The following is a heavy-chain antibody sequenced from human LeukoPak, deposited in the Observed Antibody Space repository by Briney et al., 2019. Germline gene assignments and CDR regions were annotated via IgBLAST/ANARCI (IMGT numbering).Heavy chain of an antibody. V-gene: IGHV3-53*01. CDR2: IYSGGTT. Sequence: LPGGSLRLSCAASGFTVSSNYMSWVRQAPGMGLEWVSVIYSGGTTYYADSVKGRFTISRDNSKNMLYLQMNSLRAEDTAVYYCAREPGTDYRKYYFDYWGQGTLVTVSS. J-gene: IGHJ4*02. CDR3: AREPGTDYRKYYFDY. D-gene: IGHD3/OR15-3a*01. CDR1: GFTVSSNY.